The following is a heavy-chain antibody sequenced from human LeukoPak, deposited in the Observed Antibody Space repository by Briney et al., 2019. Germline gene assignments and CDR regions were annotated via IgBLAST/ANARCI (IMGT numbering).Heavy chain of an antibody. D-gene: IGHD6-13*01. Sequence: SETLSLTCTVSGGSISSSSYYWGWIRQPPGKGLEWIGSIYYSGSTYYNPSLKSRVTISVDTSKNQFSLKLSSVTAADTAVYYCARLGSSWYADYWGQGTLVTVSS. CDR3: ARLGSSWYADY. V-gene: IGHV4-39*01. CDR1: GGSISSSSYY. J-gene: IGHJ4*02. CDR2: IYYSGST.